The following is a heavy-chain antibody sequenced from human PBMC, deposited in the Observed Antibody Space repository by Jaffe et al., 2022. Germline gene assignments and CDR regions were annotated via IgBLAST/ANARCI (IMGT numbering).Heavy chain of an antibody. J-gene: IGHJ4*02. D-gene: IGHD5-12*01. CDR2: ISWNSGSI. CDR1: GFTFDDYA. CDR3: AKDIGDMVATGFDY. V-gene: IGHV3-9*01. Sequence: EVQLVESGGGLVQPGRSLRLSCAASGFTFDDYAMHWVRQAPGKGLEWVSGISWNSGSIGYADSVKGRFTISRDNAKNSLYLQMNSLRAEDTALYYCAKDIGDMVATGFDYWGQGTLVTVSS.